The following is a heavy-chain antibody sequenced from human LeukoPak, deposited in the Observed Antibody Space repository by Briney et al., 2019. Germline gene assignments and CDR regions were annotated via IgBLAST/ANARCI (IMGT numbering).Heavy chain of an antibody. CDR3: ASPEWLPDSIDI. D-gene: IGHD3-3*01. Sequence: GGSLRLSCAASGFTVSNNYMSWVRQAPGKGLEWVSVIYSGGSTDYADSVKGRFTVSRDNAKNSLYLQMNSLRAEDTAVYYCASPEWLPDSIDIWGQGTMVTVSS. CDR1: GFTVSNNY. CDR2: IYSGGST. J-gene: IGHJ3*02. V-gene: IGHV3-53*01.